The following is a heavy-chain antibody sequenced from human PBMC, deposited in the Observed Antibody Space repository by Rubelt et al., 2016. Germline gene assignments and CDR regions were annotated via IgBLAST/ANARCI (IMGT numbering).Heavy chain of an antibody. D-gene: IGHD5-24*01. J-gene: IGHJ4*02. V-gene: IGHV1-69*04. CDR3: ARDGYNDIWGFFDY. CDR2: ILPILGIA. Sequence: QVQLVQSRAEVKKPGSSVKVSCKASGGTFSSYAISWVRQAPGQGLEWMGRILPILGIANYEQKFQGRVTITADKSTSTAYMELSSLRSEDTAVYYCARDGYNDIWGFFDYWGQGTLVTVSS. CDR1: GGTFSSYA.